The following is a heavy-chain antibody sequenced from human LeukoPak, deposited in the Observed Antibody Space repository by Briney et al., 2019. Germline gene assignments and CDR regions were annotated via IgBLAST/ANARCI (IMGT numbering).Heavy chain of an antibody. Sequence: SSGTLSLTCTVSGGSISSGGYYWSWIRQHPGKGLEWIGYIYYSGSTYYNPSLKSRVTISVDTSKNQFSLKLSSVTAADTAVYYCARVNSSSWYYSDYWGQGTLVTVSS. V-gene: IGHV4-31*03. J-gene: IGHJ4*02. CDR3: ARVNSSSWYYSDY. CDR2: IYYSGST. CDR1: GGSISSGGYY. D-gene: IGHD6-13*01.